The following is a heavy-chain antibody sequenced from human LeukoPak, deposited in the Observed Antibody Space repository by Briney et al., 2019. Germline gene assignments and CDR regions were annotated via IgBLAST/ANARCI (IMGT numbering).Heavy chain of an antibody. Sequence: GEPLKISCRVSGYTFSDYWIGWVRQLPGKGLDWMGIIYPYNSETRYNPSFQGQVTISVDMSISTTYLQWDSLKAPDTAIYYCATSSVRYWGQGTLVTVSS. J-gene: IGHJ4*02. CDR2: IYPYNSET. CDR3: ATSSVRY. CDR1: GYTFSDYW. D-gene: IGHD3-9*01. V-gene: IGHV5-51*01.